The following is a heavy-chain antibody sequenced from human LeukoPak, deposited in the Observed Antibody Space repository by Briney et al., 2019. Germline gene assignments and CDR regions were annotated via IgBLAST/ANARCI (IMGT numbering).Heavy chain of an antibody. J-gene: IGHJ4*02. V-gene: IGHV4-59*01. CDR2: IYYSGNTNYNT. Sequence: PSETLSLTCTVSGGSINSYYWSWIRQPPGKGLEWIGYIYYSGNTNYNTNYNPSLKSRVTISVDTSKNQFSLKLSSVTAADTAVYYCARAPGSTYSSHYFDYWGQGILVTVSS. CDR3: ARAPGSTYSSHYFDY. D-gene: IGHD2-2*01. CDR1: GGSINSYY.